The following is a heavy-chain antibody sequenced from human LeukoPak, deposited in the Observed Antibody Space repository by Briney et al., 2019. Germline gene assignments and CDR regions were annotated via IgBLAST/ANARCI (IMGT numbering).Heavy chain of an antibody. Sequence: SETLSLTCTVSDYSITSGYYWGWIRQAPGKGLEWIGSIYHTGSTFYNPSLKSRVTISVDTSKNQFSLKLTSVTAADTAVYYCARDRRYNTAPHDAFDIWGQGTVVTVSS. CDR2: IYHTGST. CDR1: DYSITSGYY. V-gene: IGHV4-38-2*02. J-gene: IGHJ3*02. CDR3: ARDRRYNTAPHDAFDI. D-gene: IGHD1-14*01.